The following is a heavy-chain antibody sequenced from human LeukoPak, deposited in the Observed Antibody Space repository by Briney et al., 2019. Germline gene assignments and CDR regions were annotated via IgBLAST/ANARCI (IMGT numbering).Heavy chain of an antibody. Sequence: GGSLRLSCAASRFTVSINYMTWVRQAPGKGLEWVSVIYSGGSTYYADSVKGRFTISRDNSKNTLYLQMNSLRAEDTAVYYCAPYYYDSSGYWHHFDYWGQGTLVTVSS. D-gene: IGHD3-22*01. CDR1: RFTVSINY. V-gene: IGHV3-66*02. CDR3: APYYYDSSGYWHHFDY. CDR2: IYSGGST. J-gene: IGHJ4*02.